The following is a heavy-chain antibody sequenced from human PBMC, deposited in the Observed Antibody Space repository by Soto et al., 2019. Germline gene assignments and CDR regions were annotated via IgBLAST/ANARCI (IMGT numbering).Heavy chain of an antibody. D-gene: IGHD2-2*01. V-gene: IGHV3-33*01. Sequence: QVQLVESGGGVVQPGRSLRLSCAASGFTFSRYGMHWVRQAPGKGLEWVAVIWYDGSNKYYADSVKGRFTISRDNSKNTLYLQMNSVRADDTDVYYCARDDFVVLPAAIYYYYMDVWGKGTTVTVSS. J-gene: IGHJ6*03. CDR3: ARDDFVVLPAAIYYYYMDV. CDR2: IWYDGSNK. CDR1: GFTFSRYG.